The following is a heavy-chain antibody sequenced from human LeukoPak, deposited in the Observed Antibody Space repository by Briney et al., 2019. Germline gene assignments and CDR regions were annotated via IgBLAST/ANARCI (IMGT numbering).Heavy chain of an antibody. CDR3: AKVRYSGSWLRRYYFDY. V-gene: IGHV3-23*01. CDR2: ISGSGGST. Sequence: GGSLRLSCAASGFTFSSYAMSWVHQAPGKGLEWVSAISGSGGSTYYADSVKGRFTISRDNSKNTLYLQMNSLRAEDTAVYYCAKVRYSGSWLRRYYFDYWGQGTLVTVSS. D-gene: IGHD6-13*01. CDR1: GFTFSSYA. J-gene: IGHJ4*02.